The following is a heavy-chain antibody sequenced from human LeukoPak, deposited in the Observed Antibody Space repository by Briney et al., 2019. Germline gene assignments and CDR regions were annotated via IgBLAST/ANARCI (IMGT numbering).Heavy chain of an antibody. D-gene: IGHD6-13*01. CDR3: ARELASGD. V-gene: IGHV3-74*01. J-gene: IGHJ4*02. Sequence: GGSLRLSCAASGFTFSTYWMHWVRQAPGKGLVWVSQINTDGNSTTYADSVKGRFTVSRDNAKNTLYLQMNSLRAEDTTVYYCARELASGDWGQGTLVTVSS. CDR2: INTDGNST. CDR1: GFTFSTYW.